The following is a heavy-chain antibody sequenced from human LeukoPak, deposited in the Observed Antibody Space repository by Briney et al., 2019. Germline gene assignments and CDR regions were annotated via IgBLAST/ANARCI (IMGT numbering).Heavy chain of an antibody. J-gene: IGHJ4*02. V-gene: IGHV3-21*01. CDR1: GFTFSSYS. CDR3: ARTSVAAANY. Sequence: GGSLRLSCAASGFTFSSYSMNWVRQAPGKGLEWGSFISSSSNYRYYADSVKGRFTISRDNAKNSLYLQMASLRAEDTAVYYCARTSVAAANYWGQGTLVTVSS. CDR2: ISSSSNYR. D-gene: IGHD2-2*01.